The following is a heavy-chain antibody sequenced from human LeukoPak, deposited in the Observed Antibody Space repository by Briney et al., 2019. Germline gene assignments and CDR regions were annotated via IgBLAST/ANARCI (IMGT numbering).Heavy chain of an antibody. J-gene: IGHJ4*02. CDR2: IYASGST. CDR1: GGSINYNY. Sequence: PSETLSLTCTVSGGSINYNYWSWIRQPAGRGLEWIGRIYASGSTNYNPSLKSRVTISVDTSKNQFSLKLSSVTAADTAVYYCARVLRIAARPGYFDYWGQGTPVTVSS. V-gene: IGHV4-4*07. D-gene: IGHD6-6*01. CDR3: ARVLRIAARPGYFDY.